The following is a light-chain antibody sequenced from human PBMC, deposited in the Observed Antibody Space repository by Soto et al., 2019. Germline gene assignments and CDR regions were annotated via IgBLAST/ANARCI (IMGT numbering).Light chain of an antibody. J-gene: IGKJ3*01. V-gene: IGKV3-20*01. Sequence: EIVLTQSPGTLSLSPGERATLSCRASQSVTNRYLAWYQQKPGQAPRLLIYGASSRATGVPDRFSGSGSGTDFTLTISRLEPEDFALYYCQQYGSSLFTFGPGTKVDIK. CDR1: QSVTNRY. CDR3: QQYGSSLFT. CDR2: GAS.